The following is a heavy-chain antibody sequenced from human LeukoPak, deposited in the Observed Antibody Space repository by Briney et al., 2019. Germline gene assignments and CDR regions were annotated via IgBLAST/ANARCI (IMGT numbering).Heavy chain of an antibody. CDR3: ARGDYGSGTYLWGS. V-gene: IGHV4-34*01. CDR2: INHSGST. CDR1: GGSFSGYY. J-gene: IGHJ5*02. Sequence: SETLSLTCAVYGGSFSGYYWSWIRQPPGKGLEWIGEINHSGSTNYNPSLKSRVTISVDTSKNQFSLKLSSVTAADTAVYYCARGDYGSGTYLWGSWGQGILVTVSS. D-gene: IGHD3-10*01.